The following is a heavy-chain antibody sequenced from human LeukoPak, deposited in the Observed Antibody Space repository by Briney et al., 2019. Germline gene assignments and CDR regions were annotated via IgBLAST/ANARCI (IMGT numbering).Heavy chain of an antibody. D-gene: IGHD4-17*01. Sequence: GGSLRLSCAASGFTFGSYAMHWVRQAPGKGLEWVAVISYDGSNKYYADSVKGRFTISRDNSKNTLYLQMNSLRAEDTAVYYCARDTEASDYGDSNWFDPWGQGTLVTVSS. J-gene: IGHJ5*02. CDR3: ARDTEASDYGDSNWFDP. CDR2: ISYDGSNK. CDR1: GFTFGSYA. V-gene: IGHV3-30-3*01.